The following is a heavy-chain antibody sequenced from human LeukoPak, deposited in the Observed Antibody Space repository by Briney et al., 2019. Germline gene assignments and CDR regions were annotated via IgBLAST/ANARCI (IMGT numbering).Heavy chain of an antibody. V-gene: IGHV4-59*01. CDR3: ARSRGSGSYFES. D-gene: IGHD3-10*01. J-gene: IGHJ4*02. CDR1: GGSINGYY. CDR2: ISYSGST. Sequence: SETLSLTCAVSGGSINGYYWSWIRQSPGKGLAWIGYISYSGSTNYNPSFKGRVTISVDTSKNEFSLKLRSVTAADTAVYYCARSRGSGSYFESWGQGTLVTVSS.